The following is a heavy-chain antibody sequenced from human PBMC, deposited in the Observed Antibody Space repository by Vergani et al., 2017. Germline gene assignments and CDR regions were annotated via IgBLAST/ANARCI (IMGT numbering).Heavy chain of an antibody. Sequence: EVQLVESGGGIVKPGGSLRLSCVASGFSFRNAWMNWVRRTQGKGLEWVGRIKSTFDRGTTDYAAAVKGRFTISRDDSKNTLFLQMNGLKTEDIGVYYCTTDPRYCGAGSCYLLRDHHYYGMDVWVQGTTVTVSS. D-gene: IGHD2-21*01. J-gene: IGHJ6*02. CDR1: GFSFRNAW. CDR3: TTDPRYCGAGSCYLLRDHHYYGMDV. V-gene: IGHV3-15*07. CDR2: IKSTFDRGTT.